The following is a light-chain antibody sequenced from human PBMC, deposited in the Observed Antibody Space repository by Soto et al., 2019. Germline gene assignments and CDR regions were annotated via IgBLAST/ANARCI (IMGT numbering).Light chain of an antibody. J-gene: IGKJ1*01. CDR2: KAS. Sequence: DIQMTQSPSVLSGSVGDRVTITCRASQTISSWLAWYQQKPGKAPKLLIYKASTLKSGVPSRFSGSGSGTEFTLAISSLEPDDFATYYCQQYETFSPWTFGQGTKVDIK. V-gene: IGKV1-5*03. CDR1: QTISSW. CDR3: QQYETFSPWT.